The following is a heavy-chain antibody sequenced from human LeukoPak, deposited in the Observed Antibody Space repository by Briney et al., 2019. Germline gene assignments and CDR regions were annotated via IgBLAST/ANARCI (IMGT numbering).Heavy chain of an antibody. CDR1: GFTFSSYG. CDR2: IRYDGSNK. CDR3: TKDSMWLLDKDGIDY. V-gene: IGHV3-30*02. D-gene: IGHD5-12*01. Sequence: GGSLRLSCAASGFTFSSYGMHWVRQAPGKGLEWVAFIRYDGSNKYYADSVKGRFTISRDNSKNTLYLQMNSLRAEDTAVYYCTKDSMWLLDKDGIDYWGQGTLVTVSS. J-gene: IGHJ4*02.